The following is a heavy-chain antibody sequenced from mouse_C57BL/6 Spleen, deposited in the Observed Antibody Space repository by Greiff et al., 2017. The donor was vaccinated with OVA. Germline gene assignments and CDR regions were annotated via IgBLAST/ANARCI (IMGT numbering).Heavy chain of an antibody. CDR1: GYSFTGYY. J-gene: IGHJ2*01. V-gene: IGHV1-42*01. Sequence: EVQLQESGPELVKPGASVKISCKASGYSFTGYYMNWVKQSPEKSLEWIGEINPSTGGTTYNQKFKAKATLTVDKSSSTAYMQLKSLTSEDSAVYYCARPYDGYLDYWGQGTTLTVSS. CDR2: INPSTGGT. CDR3: ARPYDGYLDY. D-gene: IGHD2-3*01.